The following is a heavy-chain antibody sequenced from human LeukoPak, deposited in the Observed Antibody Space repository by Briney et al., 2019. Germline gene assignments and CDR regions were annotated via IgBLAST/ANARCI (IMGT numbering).Heavy chain of an antibody. CDR1: GFTFSSHW. J-gene: IGHJ6*04. Sequence: GGSLRLSCAASGFTFSSHWMNWVRQAPGKGLEGVANIKKDGSGISYVESVKGRFIISRDNSRNSLYLQMNSLKVEDTAVYFCAGGNAMDVWGKGTAVTVYS. CDR2: IKKDGSGI. CDR3: AGGNAMDV. V-gene: IGHV3-7*03.